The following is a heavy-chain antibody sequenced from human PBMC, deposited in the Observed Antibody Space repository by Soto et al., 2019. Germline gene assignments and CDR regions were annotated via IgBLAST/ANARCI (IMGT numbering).Heavy chain of an antibody. CDR2: ISYDGSNK. CDR3: ARDLCGLRGCFDP. V-gene: IGHV3-30-3*01. J-gene: IGHJ5*02. D-gene: IGHD5-12*01. Sequence: QVQLVESGGGVVQPGRSLRLSCAASGFTFSSYTMHWVRQAPGKGLDWVAAISYDGSNKYYADSVKGRFTISRDNSKNTLYLQMNSLRAEDTAVYYCARDLCGLRGCFDPWGQGTPVTISS. CDR1: GFTFSSYT.